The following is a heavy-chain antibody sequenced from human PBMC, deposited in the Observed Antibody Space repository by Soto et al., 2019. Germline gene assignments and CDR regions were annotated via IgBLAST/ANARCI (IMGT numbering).Heavy chain of an antibody. CDR3: AKAIVLVPAAIRPYYYGMDV. Sequence: PGGSLRLSCAASGFTFSRYAMSWVRKAPGKGLEWISAISGSGGSTYYADSVKGRFTISRDNSKNTLYLQMNSLRAEDTAVYYCAKAIVLVPAAIRPYYYGMDVWGQGTTVTVSS. J-gene: IGHJ6*02. D-gene: IGHD2-2*01. CDR2: ISGSGGST. CDR1: GFTFSRYA. V-gene: IGHV3-23*01.